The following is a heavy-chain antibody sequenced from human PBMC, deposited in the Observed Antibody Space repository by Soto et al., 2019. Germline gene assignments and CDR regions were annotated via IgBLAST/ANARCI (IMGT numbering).Heavy chain of an antibody. J-gene: IGHJ3*02. CDR3: ARELRDIVVVVAASKVPGFDAFDI. Sequence: LSLSCAASGFTFSSYAMHWVRQAPGKGLEWVAVISCDGSNKYYADSVKGRFTISRDNSKNTLYLQMNSLRAEDTAVYYCARELRDIVVVVAASKVPGFDAFDIWGQGTMVTVSS. D-gene: IGHD2-15*01. V-gene: IGHV3-30-3*01. CDR1: GFTFSSYA. CDR2: ISCDGSNK.